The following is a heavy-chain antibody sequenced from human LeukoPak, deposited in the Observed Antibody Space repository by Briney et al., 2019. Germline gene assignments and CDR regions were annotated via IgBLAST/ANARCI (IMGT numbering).Heavy chain of an antibody. CDR3: ARVGDSMVRGVIITL. CDR2: IKQDGSEK. Sequence: GGSLRLSCAASGFIVSSNYMSWVRQAPGKGLEWVANIKQDGSEKYYVDSVKGRFTISRDNAKNSLYLQMNSLRAEDTAVYYCARVGDSMVRGVIITLWGQGTLVTVSS. D-gene: IGHD3-10*01. CDR1: GFIVSSNY. J-gene: IGHJ4*02. V-gene: IGHV3-7*01.